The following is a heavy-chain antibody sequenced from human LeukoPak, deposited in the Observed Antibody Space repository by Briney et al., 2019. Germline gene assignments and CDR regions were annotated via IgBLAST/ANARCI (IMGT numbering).Heavy chain of an antibody. CDR3: AMGMSYYYYMDV. V-gene: IGHV4-39*07. J-gene: IGHJ6*03. D-gene: IGHD7-27*01. Sequence: SETLSLTCTVSGGSISSSSYYWGWIRQPPGKRLEWIGSIYYSGSTYYNPSLKSRVTISVDTSKNQFSLKLSSVTAADTAVYYCAMGMSYYYYMDVWGKGTTVTVSS. CDR2: IYYSGST. CDR1: GGSISSSSYY.